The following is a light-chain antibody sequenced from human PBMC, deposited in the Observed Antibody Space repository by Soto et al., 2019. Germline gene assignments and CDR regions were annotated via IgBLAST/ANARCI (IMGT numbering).Light chain of an antibody. J-gene: IGKJ4*01. CDR1: QSISSW. CDR2: KAS. V-gene: IGKV1-5*03. CDR3: EQYAAYPLT. Sequence: DIQMTKSPSTLSAPVGDRVTITCRASQSISSWLAWYQQKPGKAPNLLIYKASNLQSGVPSRFSGSGSGTEFTLIISSLQPDDFATYYCEQYAAYPLTFGGGTKVDIK.